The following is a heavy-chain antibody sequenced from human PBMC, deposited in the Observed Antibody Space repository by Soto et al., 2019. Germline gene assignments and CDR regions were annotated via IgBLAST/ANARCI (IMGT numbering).Heavy chain of an antibody. V-gene: IGHV1-69*02. CDR2: IIPILGIA. CDR3: AISGVVATTLGFNNWFDP. CDR1: GGTFSSYT. J-gene: IGHJ5*02. D-gene: IGHD5-12*01. Sequence: SVKVSCKASGGTFSSYTISWVRQAPGQGLEWMGRIIPILGIANYAQKFQGRVTITADKSTSTAYMELSSLRSEDTAVYYCAISGVVATTLGFNNWFDPWGQGTLVTVSS.